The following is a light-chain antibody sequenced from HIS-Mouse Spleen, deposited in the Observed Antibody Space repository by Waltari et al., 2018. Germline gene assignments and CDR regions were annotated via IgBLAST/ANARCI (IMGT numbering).Light chain of an antibody. Sequence: SYELTQPPSVSVSPGQTARITCSGDALPKKYAYWYQQKSGQAPVLVIYEDSKRPSGIPERFSGSSSGTTATLTISGAQVEDEADYYCYSTDSSGNHRVFGGGTKLTVL. J-gene: IGLJ2*01. CDR2: EDS. CDR1: ALPKKY. V-gene: IGLV3-10*01. CDR3: YSTDSSGNHRV.